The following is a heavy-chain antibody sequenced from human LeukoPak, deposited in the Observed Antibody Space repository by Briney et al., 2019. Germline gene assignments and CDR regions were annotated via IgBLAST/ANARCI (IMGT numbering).Heavy chain of an antibody. V-gene: IGHV3-9*01. D-gene: IGHD3-3*01. Sequence: GGSLRLSCAASGFTFDDYAMHWVRQAPGKGLEWVSGISWNSGSIGYADSVKGRFTISRDNAKNSLYLQMNSLRAEDTALYYCAKEGAGFGVDFRSGYPQGWFDPWGQGTLVTVSS. J-gene: IGHJ5*02. CDR1: GFTFDDYA. CDR2: ISWNSGSI. CDR3: AKEGAGFGVDFRSGYPQGWFDP.